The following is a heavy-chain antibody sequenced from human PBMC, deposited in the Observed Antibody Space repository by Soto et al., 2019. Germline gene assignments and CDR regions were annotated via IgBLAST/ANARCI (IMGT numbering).Heavy chain of an antibody. Sequence: GGSLRLSCAASGFTFSSYGMHWVRQAPGKGLEWVAVIWYDGSNKYYADSVKGRFTISRDNSKNTLYLQMNSLRAEDTAVYYCARDEIYSGSNEPDYYYFGMDVCGQGTTVTVSS. CDR3: ARDEIYSGSNEPDYYYFGMDV. V-gene: IGHV3-33*01. J-gene: IGHJ6*02. CDR1: GFTFSSYG. CDR2: IWYDGSNK. D-gene: IGHD2-15*01.